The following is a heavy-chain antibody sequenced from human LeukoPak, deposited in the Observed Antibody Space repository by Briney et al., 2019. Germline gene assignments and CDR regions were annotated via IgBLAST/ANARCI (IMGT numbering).Heavy chain of an antibody. CDR2: ISAYNGNT. CDR1: GYTFTSYG. J-gene: IGHJ3*02. Sequence: ASVTVSCKASGYTFTSYGITWVRQAPGQGLEWMGWISAYNGNTDHAQKLQGRVTMARDTSTTTAYMELRSLRSDDTAVYYCARVGWFGEHDVFDIWGQGTMVTVSS. CDR3: ARVGWFGEHDVFDI. V-gene: IGHV1-18*01. D-gene: IGHD3-10*01.